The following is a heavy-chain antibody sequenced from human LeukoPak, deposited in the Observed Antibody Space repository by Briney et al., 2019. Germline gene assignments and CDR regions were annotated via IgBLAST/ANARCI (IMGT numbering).Heavy chain of an antibody. CDR1: GGSINSNTYY. D-gene: IGHD3-22*01. V-gene: IGHV4-39*07. Sequence: SETLSLTCTVSGGSINSNTYYWGWIRQPPGKGVEWIGNIYFPGSTYYNPSLKGRVTISVDTSKNQFSLNLTSVTAADTAVYYCARDRIYYYDSSGYYSDAFDIWGQGTLVTVSS. J-gene: IGHJ3*02. CDR2: IYFPGST. CDR3: ARDRIYYYDSSGYYSDAFDI.